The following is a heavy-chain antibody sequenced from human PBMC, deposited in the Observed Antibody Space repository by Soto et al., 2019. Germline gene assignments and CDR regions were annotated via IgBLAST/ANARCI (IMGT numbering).Heavy chain of an antibody. Sequence: SETLSLTCTFSGDSISSHYWSWIRQSPGKGLEWVGYIHFTGATLYNPSLESRVTVSLDTSKTHFSLKLSSVTAADTAVYYCARHEGASFDSWGQGTLVTVSS. J-gene: IGHJ4*02. CDR3: ARHEGASFDS. CDR1: GDSISSHY. CDR2: IHFTGAT. V-gene: IGHV4-59*08.